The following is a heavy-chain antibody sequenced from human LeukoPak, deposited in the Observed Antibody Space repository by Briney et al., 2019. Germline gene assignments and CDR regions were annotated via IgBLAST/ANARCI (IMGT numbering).Heavy chain of an antibody. V-gene: IGHV4-59*08. Sequence: XYWNWLRQSPGKGLEWIGYIYYTGTTKYNPSLTSRVTISIDTSKNQFSLKLSSVTAADTAVYYCATSVGTTGTTWGQGTLVIVSS. CDR3: ATSVGTTGTT. D-gene: IGHD1-1*01. CDR2: IYYTGTT. J-gene: IGHJ4*02. CDR1: XY.